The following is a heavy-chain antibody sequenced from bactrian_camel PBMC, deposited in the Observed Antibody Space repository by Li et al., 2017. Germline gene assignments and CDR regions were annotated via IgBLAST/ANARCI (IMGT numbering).Heavy chain of an antibody. CDR2: IDTQDIP. D-gene: IGHD5*01. CDR3: AATTDCYPSPEYKY. V-gene: IGHV3S53*01. Sequence: HVQLVESGGGSVQAGGSLRLTCAASGYTYSNYCMGWFRQAPGKEREEVATIDTQDIPSYTDSVKGRFTISKDNANNTLWLQMNNLKPEDTAMYYCAATTDCYPSPEYKYLGKGTQVTVS. J-gene: IGHJ4*01. CDR1: GYTYSNYC.